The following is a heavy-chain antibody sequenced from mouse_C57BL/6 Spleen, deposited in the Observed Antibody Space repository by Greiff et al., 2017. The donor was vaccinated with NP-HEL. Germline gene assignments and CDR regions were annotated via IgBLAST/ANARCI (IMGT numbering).Heavy chain of an antibody. D-gene: IGHD2-4*01. CDR2: IYPGDGDT. Sequence: VQLVESGAELVKPGASVKISCKASGYAFSSYWMNWVKQRPGKGLEWIGQIYPGDGDTNYNGKFKGKATLTADKSSSTAYMQLSSLTSEDSAVDFCARSGDYDTWFAYWGQGTLVTVSA. V-gene: IGHV1-80*01. CDR1: GYAFSSYW. CDR3: ARSGDYDTWFAY. J-gene: IGHJ3*01.